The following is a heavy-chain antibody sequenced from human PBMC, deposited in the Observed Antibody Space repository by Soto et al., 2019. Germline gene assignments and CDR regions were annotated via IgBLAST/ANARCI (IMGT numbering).Heavy chain of an antibody. CDR1: GFSFTSYA. V-gene: IGHV3-23*01. D-gene: IGHD4-17*01. CDR2: VTLSGDYT. J-gene: IGHJ4*02. Sequence: EVNLLESGGGLLQPGGSLRLSCVASGFSFTSYAMAWVRQAPGMGLEWVCTVTLSGDYTYYADPVKGRFTISRDNSKNPVYLRLSSLRADNTAVYYCARVGYGDLAQWGQGTGVTVSS. CDR3: ARVGYGDLAQ.